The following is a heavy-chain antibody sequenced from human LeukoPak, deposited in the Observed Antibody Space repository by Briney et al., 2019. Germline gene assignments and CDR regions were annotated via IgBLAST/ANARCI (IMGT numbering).Heavy chain of an antibody. V-gene: IGHV4-4*09. CDR2: IYTSGST. CDR3: ASYYCSSTSCYMDY. J-gene: IGHJ4*02. Sequence: SETLSLTCTVTGGSISSYYWSWLRQPPGKGLEWIGYIYTSGSTNYNPSLKSRVTISVDTSKNQFSLKLSSVTAADTAVYYCASYYCSSTSCYMDYWGQGTLVTVSS. CDR1: GGSISSYY. D-gene: IGHD2-2*02.